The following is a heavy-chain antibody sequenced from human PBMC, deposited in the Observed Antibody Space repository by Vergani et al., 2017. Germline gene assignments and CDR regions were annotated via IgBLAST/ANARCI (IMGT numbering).Heavy chain of an antibody. CDR3: ARGGPVVPAEGEDY. J-gene: IGHJ4*02. CDR2: ISGSSSYT. V-gene: IGHV3-23*01. CDR1: GFTFSSYA. D-gene: IGHD2-2*01. Sequence: EVQLLESGGGLVQPGGSLRLSCAASGFTFSSYAMSWVRQAPGKGLEWVSAISGSSSYTNYADSVKGRFTISRDNAKNSLYLQMNSLRAEDTAVYYCARGGPVVPAEGEDYWGQGTLVTVSS.